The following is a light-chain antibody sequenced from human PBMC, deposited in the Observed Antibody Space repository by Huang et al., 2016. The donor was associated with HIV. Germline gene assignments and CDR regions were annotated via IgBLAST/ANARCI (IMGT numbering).Light chain of an antibody. V-gene: IGKV3-20*01. CDR1: QSVDSGY. CDR2: GTS. J-gene: IGKJ1*01. CDR3: HQYGSSMAT. Sequence: VLTQSPGSLSLSLGDRVTVSCRASQSVDSGYLAWYQHKPGQSPRLLVYGTSTRASCVPSRFSGSGSGRDFTLTISRLEPEDFGVYYCHQYGSSMATFGQGTKVDI.